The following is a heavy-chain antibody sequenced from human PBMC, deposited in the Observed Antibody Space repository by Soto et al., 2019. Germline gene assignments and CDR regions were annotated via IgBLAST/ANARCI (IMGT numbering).Heavy chain of an antibody. CDR1: GDSFSAFY. D-gene: IGHD5-12*01. CDR2: INPNGGAT. J-gene: IGHJ6*03. V-gene: IGHV1-2*02. Sequence: QVQLVQSGAEVKKPGASVKVSCKTSGDSFSAFYLHWVRQAPGQGLEWLGWINPNGGATKYAQKFRGRVAMTRDTSIRTAYLELSSLRSDDTAIYSCARESGGATATLDYYYFYMDVWGKGTTVTVSS. CDR3: ARESGGATATLDYYYFYMDV.